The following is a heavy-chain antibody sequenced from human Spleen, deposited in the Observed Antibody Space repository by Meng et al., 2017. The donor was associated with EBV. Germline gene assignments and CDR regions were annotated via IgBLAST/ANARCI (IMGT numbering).Heavy chain of an antibody. V-gene: IGHV4-4*02. Sequence: QVDLRESGPGLVKPLGTLSLTCAVSGGSIGSSNWWSWVRQPPGKGLEWIGEIYHSGSTNYNPSLKSRVTISVDKSKNQFSLKLRSVTAADTAVYYCASGGGVDALGDYWGQGTLVTVSS. CDR3: ASGGGVDALGDY. J-gene: IGHJ4*02. CDR2: IYHSGST. D-gene: IGHD3-16*01. CDR1: GGSIGSSNW.